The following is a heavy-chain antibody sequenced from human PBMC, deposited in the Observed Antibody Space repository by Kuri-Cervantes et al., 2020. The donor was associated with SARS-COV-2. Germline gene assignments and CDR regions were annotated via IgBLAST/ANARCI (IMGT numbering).Heavy chain of an antibody. Sequence: GGSLRLSYAASGFTFDDYAMHWVRQAPGKGLEWVSGISWNSGSIGYADSVKGRFTISRDNSKNTLYPQMNSLRAEDTALYHCASAPSYCSGGSCYPLGEWGQGTLVTVSS. CDR1: GFTFDDYA. CDR2: ISWNSGSI. CDR3: ASAPSYCSGGSCYPLGE. D-gene: IGHD2-15*01. J-gene: IGHJ4*02. V-gene: IGHV3-9*01.